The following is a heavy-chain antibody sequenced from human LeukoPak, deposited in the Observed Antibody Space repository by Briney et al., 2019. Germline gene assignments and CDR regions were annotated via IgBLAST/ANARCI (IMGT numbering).Heavy chain of an antibody. D-gene: IGHD2-21*01. CDR3: ATRSYCGGDCYFGYAFDI. V-gene: IGHV1-69*13. J-gene: IGHJ3*02. CDR2: IIPIFGTA. CDR1: GYSFTSYG. Sequence: SVKVSCKASGYSFTSYGFNWVRQAPGQGLEWMGGIIPIFGTANYAQKFQGRVTITADESTSTAYMELSSLRSEDTAVYYCATRSYCGGDCYFGYAFDIWGQGTMVTVSS.